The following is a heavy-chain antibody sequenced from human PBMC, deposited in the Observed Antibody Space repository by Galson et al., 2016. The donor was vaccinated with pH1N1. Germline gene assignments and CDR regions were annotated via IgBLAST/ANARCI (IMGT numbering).Heavy chain of an antibody. J-gene: IGHJ4*02. D-gene: IGHD5-18*01. CDR1: GFNFDTFP. CDR2: ISSAGRET. V-gene: IGHV3-30*04. Sequence: SLRLSCAASGFNFDTFPLHWVRQAPGKGLEWVAVISSAGRETHYSESVKGRFTTSRDSSKNTLYFQLSSLRPEDTATYYCTREGLGGYFPDWGQGTLVTVSS. CDR3: TREGLGGYFPD.